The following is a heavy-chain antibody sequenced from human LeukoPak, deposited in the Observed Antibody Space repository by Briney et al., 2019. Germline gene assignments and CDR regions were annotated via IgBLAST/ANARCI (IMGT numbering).Heavy chain of an antibody. V-gene: IGHV3-11*01. D-gene: IGHD3-10*01. Sequence: GGSLRLSCAASGFTFSDYYMSWIRQAPGKGLEWVSYISSSGSTIYHADSVKGRFTISRDNAKNSLYLQMNSLRAEDTAVYYCARDSRSGSYRRRHYYYYYGMDVWGQGTTVTVSS. CDR2: ISSSGSTI. CDR1: GFTFSDYY. CDR3: ARDSRSGSYRRRHYYYYYGMDV. J-gene: IGHJ6*02.